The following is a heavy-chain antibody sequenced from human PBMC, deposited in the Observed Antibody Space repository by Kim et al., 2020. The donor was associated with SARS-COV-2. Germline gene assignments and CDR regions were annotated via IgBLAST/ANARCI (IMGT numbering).Heavy chain of an antibody. V-gene: IGHV3-66*01. CDR2: IYGGRTT. D-gene: IGHD1-26*01. CDR1: GFTISYNY. Sequence: GGSLRLSCAASGFTISYNYMSWVRQAPGKGLEWVSVIYGGRTTRYADFVRGRFTISGDDSRNTLYLEMNSLRDEDTAVYYCARGSVAEGATLHYWGQGTLVTVST. J-gene: IGHJ4*02. CDR3: ARGSVAEGATLHY.